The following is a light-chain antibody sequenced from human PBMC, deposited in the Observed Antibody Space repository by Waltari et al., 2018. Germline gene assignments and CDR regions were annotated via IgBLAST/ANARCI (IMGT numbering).Light chain of an antibody. CDR2: SAS. Sequence: IQLTQSTSSLSASVGDRVTITCRASQGISNYLAWYQQKPGKVPKLLIHSASTLQSGVPSRFSGSGSGTDFTLTISSLQPEDFATYYCQQLHSPGYTFGQGTKLEIK. V-gene: IGKV1-9*01. CDR3: QQLHSPGYT. J-gene: IGKJ2*01. CDR1: QGISNY.